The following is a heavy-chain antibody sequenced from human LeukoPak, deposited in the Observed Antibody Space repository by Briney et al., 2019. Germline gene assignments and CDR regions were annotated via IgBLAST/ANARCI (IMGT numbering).Heavy chain of an antibody. V-gene: IGHV4-59*01. Sequence: SETLSLTCTVPGGSISSYYWSWIRQPPGKGLEWIGCIYYSGSTNYNPSLKSRVTISVDTSKNQFSLKLSSVTAADTAVYYCARDNRYSVLGGYYYGMDVWGQGTTVTVSS. J-gene: IGHJ6*02. CDR3: ARDNRYSVLGGYYYGMDV. CDR1: GGSISSYY. D-gene: IGHD5/OR15-5a*01. CDR2: IYYSGST.